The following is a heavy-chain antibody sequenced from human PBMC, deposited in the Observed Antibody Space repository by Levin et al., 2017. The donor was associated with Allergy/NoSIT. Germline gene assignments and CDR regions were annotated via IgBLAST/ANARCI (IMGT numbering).Heavy chain of an antibody. CDR1: GGTFSSYA. CDR3: ASVLDTAMRGPRGDAFDI. J-gene: IGHJ3*02. V-gene: IGHV1-69*04. Sequence: SVKVSCKASGGTFSSYAISWVRQAPGQGLEWMGRIIPILGIANYAQKFQGRVTITADKSTSTAYMELSSLRSEDTAVYYWASVLDTAMRGPRGDAFDIWGQGTMVTVSS. D-gene: IGHD5-18*01. CDR2: IIPILGIA.